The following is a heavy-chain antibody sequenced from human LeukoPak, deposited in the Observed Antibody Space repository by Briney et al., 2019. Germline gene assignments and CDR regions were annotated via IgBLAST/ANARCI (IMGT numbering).Heavy chain of an antibody. V-gene: IGHV1-18*01. D-gene: IGHD3-3*01. Sequence: ASVKVSCKASGYTFTKYDFSWVRQAPGQGLEWMGWISGYNGNTNYAQKLQGRVTMTMDTSTSTAYMELRSLRSDDTAVYYCARSHYDFWSGYHDAFDIWGQGTMVTVSS. CDR1: GYTFTKYD. J-gene: IGHJ3*02. CDR2: ISGYNGNT. CDR3: ARSHYDFWSGYHDAFDI.